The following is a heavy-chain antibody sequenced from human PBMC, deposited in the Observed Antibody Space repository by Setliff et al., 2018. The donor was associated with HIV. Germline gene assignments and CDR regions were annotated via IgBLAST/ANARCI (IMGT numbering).Heavy chain of an antibody. CDR3: ARPSDSSGYFPSWYFDY. Sequence: SETLSLTCTVSGDSIINGGYYWTWIRQRPGKGLEWVGNIYSTGSAYYSPSLKSRVTISVDTSKNQFSLKLSSVTAADTAVYYCARPSDSSGYFPSWYFDYWAQGTLVTVSS. CDR2: IYSTGSA. D-gene: IGHD3-22*01. V-gene: IGHV4-30-4*01. J-gene: IGHJ4*02. CDR1: GDSIINGGYY.